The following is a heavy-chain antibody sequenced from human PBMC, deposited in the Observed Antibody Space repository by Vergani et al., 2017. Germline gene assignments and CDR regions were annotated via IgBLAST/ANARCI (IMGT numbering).Heavy chain of an antibody. V-gene: IGHV3-30*02. Sequence: QVQLVQSGGGVVQPGGSLRLSCVASGFTFNRYGMPWVRQAPGKGLEWVASVLFDGSNEYYADSVKGRFIVSRDNSNDALYLQMNSLRTDDTAVYYCARDLAYCHEGSCALWGQGSVVTVSS. CDR3: ARDLAYCHEGSCAL. CDR2: VLFDGSNE. D-gene: IGHD2-15*01. J-gene: IGHJ4*02. CDR1: GFTFNRYG.